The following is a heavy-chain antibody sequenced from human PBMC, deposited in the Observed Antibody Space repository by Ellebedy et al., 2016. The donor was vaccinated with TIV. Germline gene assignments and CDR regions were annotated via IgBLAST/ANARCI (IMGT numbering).Heavy chain of an antibody. CDR3: ARGGYYDYVWGSYREWGAFDI. CDR1: GYTFTNNA. Sequence: AASVKVSCKASGYTFTNNAIHWVRQAPGQRLEYMGWINVGNGNTKYLQKFQGRVTITRDTSASTAYMDLRSLRSENTAVYYCARGGYYDYVWGSYREWGAFDIWGQGTMVTVSS. CDR2: INVGNGNT. D-gene: IGHD3-16*02. V-gene: IGHV1-3*01. J-gene: IGHJ3*02.